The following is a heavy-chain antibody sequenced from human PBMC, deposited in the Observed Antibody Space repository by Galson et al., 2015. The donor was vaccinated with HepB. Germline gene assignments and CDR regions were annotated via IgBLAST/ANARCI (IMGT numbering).Heavy chain of an antibody. V-gene: IGHV1-8*01. Sequence: SVKVSCKASGYTFTSYDINWVRQATGQGLEWMGWMNPNSGNTGYAQKFQGRVTMTRNTSISTAYMELSSLRSEDTAVYYCARGMWFGEFEGWSWFDPWGQGTLVTVSS. J-gene: IGHJ5*02. CDR3: ARGMWFGEFEGWSWFDP. D-gene: IGHD3-10*01. CDR1: GYTFTSYD. CDR2: MNPNSGNT.